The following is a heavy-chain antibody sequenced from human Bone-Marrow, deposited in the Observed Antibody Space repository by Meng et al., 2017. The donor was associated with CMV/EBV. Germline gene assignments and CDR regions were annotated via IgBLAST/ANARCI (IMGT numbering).Heavy chain of an antibody. D-gene: IGHD2-2*01. J-gene: IGHJ4*02. Sequence: SEPLSLTCAVYGGSFSGYYWSWIRQPPGKGLEWIGSIYYSGSTYYNPSLKSRVTISVDTSKNQFSLKLSSVTAADTAVYYCAREKYQLPFYYFDYWGQGTLVTVSS. CDR1: GGSFSGYY. CDR3: AREKYQLPFYYFDY. V-gene: IGHV4-34*01. CDR2: IYYSGST.